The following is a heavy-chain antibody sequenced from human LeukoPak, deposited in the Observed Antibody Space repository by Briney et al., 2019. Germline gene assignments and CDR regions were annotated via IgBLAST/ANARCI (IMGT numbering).Heavy chain of an antibody. D-gene: IGHD6-19*01. V-gene: IGHV3-23*01. Sequence: GGSLRLSCAASGFTFSSYAMNWVRQAPGKGLEWVSGISGSGGSTYYADSVKGRFTISRDNSKNTLYLQMNSLRAEDTAIYYCAKDWAVARTNYFDYWGQGTLVTVSS. CDR1: GFTFSSYA. J-gene: IGHJ4*02. CDR3: AKDWAVARTNYFDY. CDR2: ISGSGGST.